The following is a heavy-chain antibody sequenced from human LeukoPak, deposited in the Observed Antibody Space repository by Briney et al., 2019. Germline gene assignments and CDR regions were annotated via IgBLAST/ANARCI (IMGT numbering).Heavy chain of an antibody. CDR3: AKSSGYYYDSSGYVPFDY. V-gene: IGHV3-23*01. Sequence: GGSLRLSCAASGFTFSSYAMSWVRQAPGKGLEWVSDISGSGGSTYYADSVKGRFTISRDNAKNTLYLQMNSLRAEDTAVYYCAKSSGYYYDSSGYVPFDYWGQGTLVTVSS. CDR1: GFTFSSYA. CDR2: ISGSGGST. D-gene: IGHD3-22*01. J-gene: IGHJ4*02.